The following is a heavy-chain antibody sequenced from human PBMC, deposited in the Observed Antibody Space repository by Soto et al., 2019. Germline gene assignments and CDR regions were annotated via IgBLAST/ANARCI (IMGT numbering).Heavy chain of an antibody. D-gene: IGHD6-13*01. CDR1: GGCFSGYY. CDR3: ARGRSDSSSWRGWFDP. CDR2: INHSGST. J-gene: IGHJ5*02. V-gene: IGHV4-34*01. Sequence: TSETLSLTCAVYGGCFSGYYWSWIRQPPGKGLEWIGEINHSGSTNYNPSLKSRVTISVDTSKNQFSLKLSSVTAADTAVYYCARGRSDSSSWRGWFDPWGQGTLVTVSS.